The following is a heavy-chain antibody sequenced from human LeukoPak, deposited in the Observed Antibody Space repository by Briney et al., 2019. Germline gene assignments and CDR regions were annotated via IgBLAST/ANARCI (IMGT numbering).Heavy chain of an antibody. V-gene: IGHV3-33*01. Sequence: PGGSLRLSCAASGFTFSSYGIPWVRQAPGKGLGWLAVIWYDGGNKYYADSVKGRFTISRDNSKNTLYLQMNSLRAEDTAVYYCARDYYYDSSGYYYFDYWGQGTLVTVSS. CDR2: IWYDGGNK. D-gene: IGHD3-22*01. J-gene: IGHJ4*02. CDR1: GFTFSSYG. CDR3: ARDYYYDSSGYYYFDY.